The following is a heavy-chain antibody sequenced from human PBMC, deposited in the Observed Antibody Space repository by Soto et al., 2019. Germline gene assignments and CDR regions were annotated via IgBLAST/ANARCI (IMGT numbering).Heavy chain of an antibody. D-gene: IGHD4-4*01. CDR2: ISYDGSNK. CDR1: VFTFSSYG. CDR3: ATLGYSTFSYYYYYGMDV. Sequence: LRLSCAASVFTFSSYGMHWVHQAPGKGLEWVAVISYDGSNKYYADSVKGRFTISRDNSKNTLYLQMNSLRAEDTAVYYCATLGYSTFSYYYYYGMDVWGQGTTVTVSS. J-gene: IGHJ6*02. V-gene: IGHV3-30*03.